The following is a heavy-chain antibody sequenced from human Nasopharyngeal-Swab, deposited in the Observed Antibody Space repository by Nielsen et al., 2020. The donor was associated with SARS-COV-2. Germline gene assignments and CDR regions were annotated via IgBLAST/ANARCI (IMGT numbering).Heavy chain of an antibody. CDR1: GFTFSTYS. CDR2: ISSSGSYI. D-gene: IGHD6-19*01. Sequence: GESLKISCAASGFTFSTYSMNWVRQAPGKGLEWVSSISSSGSYIYYADSLKGRFTISRDNAKNSLYLQMNSLRAEDTAIYYCARDITNGWYSGIGYWGQGTLVTVSS. J-gene: IGHJ4*02. V-gene: IGHV3-21*01. CDR3: ARDITNGWYSGIGY.